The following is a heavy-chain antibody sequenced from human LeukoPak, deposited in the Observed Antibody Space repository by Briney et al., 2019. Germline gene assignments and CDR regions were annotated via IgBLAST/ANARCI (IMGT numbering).Heavy chain of an antibody. D-gene: IGHD3-3*01. V-gene: IGHV6-1*01. J-gene: IGHJ5*02. CDR2: TYYRSKWYN. CDR3: ASQPYLLRFLNWFDP. Sequence: SQTLSLTCAISGDSVSSNSAAWNWIRQSPSRGLEWLGRTYYRSKWYNDYAVSVKSRITINPDTSKNQFSLQLNSVTPEDTAVYYCASQPYLLRFLNWFDPWGQGTLVTVSS. CDR1: GDSVSSNSAA.